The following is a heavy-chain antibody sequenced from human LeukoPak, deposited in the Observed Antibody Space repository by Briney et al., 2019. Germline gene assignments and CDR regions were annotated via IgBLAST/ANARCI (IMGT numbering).Heavy chain of an antibody. V-gene: IGHV3-33*01. CDR1: GFTFSSYG. CDR2: IWYDGSNK. Sequence: GGSLRLSCAASGFTFSSYGMHWVRQAPGKGLEWVAVIWYDGSNKYYADSVKGRFTISRDNSKNTLYLQMNSLRAEDTAVYYCAREDTIFGVVIPYDYWGQGTLVTVSS. CDR3: AREDTIFGVVIPYDY. J-gene: IGHJ4*02. D-gene: IGHD3-3*01.